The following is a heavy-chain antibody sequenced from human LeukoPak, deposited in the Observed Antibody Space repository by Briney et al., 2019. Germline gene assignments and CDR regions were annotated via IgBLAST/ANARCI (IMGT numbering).Heavy chain of an antibody. V-gene: IGHV1-24*01. CDR1: GYTLTELS. J-gene: IGHJ4*02. CDR2: FDPEDGET. Sequence: GASVKVSCKVSGYTLTELSMHWVRQAPGKGLEWMGGFDPEDGETIYAQKFQGRVTMTEDTSTDTAYMELSSLRSEDTAVYYCATLHPIAAAAGGFDYWGQGTLVTVSS. CDR3: ATLHPIAAAAGGFDY. D-gene: IGHD6-13*01.